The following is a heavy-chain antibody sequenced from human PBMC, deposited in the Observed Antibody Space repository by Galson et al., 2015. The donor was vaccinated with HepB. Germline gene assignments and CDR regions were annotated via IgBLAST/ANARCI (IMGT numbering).Heavy chain of an antibody. J-gene: IGHJ4*02. Sequence: SLRLSCAASGFTFSDYHMSWIRQAPGKGLEWVSYISSSGSTIYYADSVKGRFTISRDNAKNSLYLQMNSLRAEDTAVYYCARDDYDFWSGYPGAESGLDYWGQGTLVTVSS. CDR1: GFTFSDYH. D-gene: IGHD3-3*01. V-gene: IGHV3-11*01. CDR3: ARDDYDFWSGYPGAESGLDY. CDR2: ISSSGSTI.